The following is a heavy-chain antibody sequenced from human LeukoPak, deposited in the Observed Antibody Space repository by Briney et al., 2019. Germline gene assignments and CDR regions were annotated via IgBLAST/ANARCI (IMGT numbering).Heavy chain of an antibody. D-gene: IGHD3-10*02. V-gene: IGHV3-48*04. J-gene: IGHJ6*04. CDR3: AELGITMIGGV. CDR1: GFTFSSYS. CDR2: ISSSGSTI. Sequence: PGGSLRLSCAASGFTFSSYSMNWVRQAPGEGLEWVSYISSSGSTIDYADSVKGRFTISRDNAKNSLYLQMNSLRAEDTAVYYCAELGITMIGGVWGKGTTVTISS.